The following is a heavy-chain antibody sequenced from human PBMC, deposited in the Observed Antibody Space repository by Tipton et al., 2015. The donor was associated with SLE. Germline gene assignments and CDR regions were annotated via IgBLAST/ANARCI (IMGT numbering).Heavy chain of an antibody. Sequence: TLSLTCSVYGDSLSGQYWSWIRQPPGKGLEWIGEVFRGGSTNYSPSLESRVTITVDMSKNQFSLRLISVTAADTAVYYCATGHFDFWGQGRLVTVSS. CDR2: VFRGGST. V-gene: IGHV4-34*12. D-gene: IGHD1-1*01. CDR1: GDSLSGQY. CDR3: ATGHFDF. J-gene: IGHJ5*01.